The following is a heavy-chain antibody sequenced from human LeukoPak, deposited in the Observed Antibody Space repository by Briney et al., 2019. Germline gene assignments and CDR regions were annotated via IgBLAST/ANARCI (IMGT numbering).Heavy chain of an antibody. V-gene: IGHV3-33*01. Sequence: GGSLRLSCATSGFTFSSHGFYWVRQAPGKGLEWVAVIWYGGSKKYYADSVKGRSTISRDNSKNTLYFEMNSLRAEDTAVYYCARDVSYNSLDYWGQGTLVTVSS. CDR2: IWYGGSKK. CDR3: ARDVSYNSLDY. D-gene: IGHD6-13*01. CDR1: GFTFSSHG. J-gene: IGHJ4*02.